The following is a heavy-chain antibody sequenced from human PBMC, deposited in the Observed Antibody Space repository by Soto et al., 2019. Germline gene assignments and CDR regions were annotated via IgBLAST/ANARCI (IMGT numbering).Heavy chain of an antibody. CDR3: AKPCSSSWTLFDY. CDR2: ISYDGSNK. CDR1: GFTFSSYG. V-gene: IGHV3-30*18. Sequence: QVQLVESGGGVVQPGRSLRLSCAASGFTFSSYGMHWVRQAPGKGLEWVAVISYDGSNKYYADSVKGRFTISRDNSKNTLYLQMNSLRAEDTAVYYCAKPCSSSWTLFDYWGQGTLVTVSS. D-gene: IGHD6-13*01. J-gene: IGHJ4*02.